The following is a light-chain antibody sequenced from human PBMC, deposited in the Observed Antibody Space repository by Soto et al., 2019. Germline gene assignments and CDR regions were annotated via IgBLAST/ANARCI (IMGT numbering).Light chain of an antibody. CDR2: GNS. CDR3: QSYDSSLSGWV. Sequence: QAVVTQPPSVSGAPGQRVTISCTRSSSNIGAGYDVHWYQQLPGTAPKFLIYGNSNRPSGVPDRFSGSKSGTSASLAITGLQAEDEADYYCQSYDSSLSGWVFGGGTKLTVL. J-gene: IGLJ3*02. V-gene: IGLV1-40*01. CDR1: SSNIGAGYD.